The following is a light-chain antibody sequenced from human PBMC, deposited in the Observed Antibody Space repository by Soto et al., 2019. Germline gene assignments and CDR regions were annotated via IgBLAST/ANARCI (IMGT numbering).Light chain of an antibody. Sequence: AMQMTQSPSSLPASVGDRVTITCRASQGIGNDLGWYQQKAGKAPKLLIYAASTLQSGVPSRFRGSGSGTDFTLTISSLQPEDFATYYCQQDHNYPFIFGPGTKVDIK. J-gene: IGKJ3*01. CDR2: AAS. CDR1: QGIGND. V-gene: IGKV1-6*01. CDR3: QQDHNYPFI.